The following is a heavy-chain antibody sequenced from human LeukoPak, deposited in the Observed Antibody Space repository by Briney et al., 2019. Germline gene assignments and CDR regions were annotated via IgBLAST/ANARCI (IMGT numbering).Heavy chain of an antibody. D-gene: IGHD5-24*01. J-gene: IGHJ4*02. CDR3: ARTQEMATPTFDY. V-gene: IGHV4-59*01. Sequence: XXWXXXXXXKGLEWVGYIYYSGSTNYTPSLKSRVTISVDTSKNQFSLKLSSVTAADTAVYYCARTQEMATPTFDYWGQGTLVTVSS. CDR2: IYYSGST.